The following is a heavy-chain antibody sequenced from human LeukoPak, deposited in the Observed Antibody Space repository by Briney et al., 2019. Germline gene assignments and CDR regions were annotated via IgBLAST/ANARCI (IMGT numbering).Heavy chain of an antibody. CDR2: ISHIGTT. V-gene: IGHV4-31*03. Sequence: SETLSLTCTVSGDSISSGAYYWTWVRQYPGTGLEWIGYISHIGTTYNNPSLKSRVSISVDTSRNQLSLRLTSVTAADTAVYYCARGVQGWFAPWGQGALVTVSS. CDR1: GDSISSGAYY. J-gene: IGHJ5*02. CDR3: ARGVQGWFAP. D-gene: IGHD3-10*01.